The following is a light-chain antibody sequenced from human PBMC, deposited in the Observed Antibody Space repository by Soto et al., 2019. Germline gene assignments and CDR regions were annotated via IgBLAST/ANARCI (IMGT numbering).Light chain of an antibody. CDR1: SSDVGSYNL. V-gene: IGLV2-23*01. CDR2: EGS. Sequence: QSVLTQPASVSGSLGQSITISCTGTSSDVGSYNLVSWYQQHPGKAPKLMIYEGSKRPSGVSNRFSGSKSGNTASLTISGLQAEDEADYYCCSYAGSTTPWVFGGGTQLTVL. CDR3: CSYAGSTTPWV. J-gene: IGLJ3*02.